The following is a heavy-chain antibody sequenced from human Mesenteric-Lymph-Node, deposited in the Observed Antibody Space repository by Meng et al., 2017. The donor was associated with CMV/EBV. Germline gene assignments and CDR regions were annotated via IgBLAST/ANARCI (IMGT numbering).Heavy chain of an antibody. CDR1: GFTFSGSA. CDR2: IRSRANSYTT. CDR3: LRPNCTGDSCYLLH. J-gene: IGHJ4*02. Sequence: GGSLRLSCAASGFTFSGSAMHWVRQAPGKGLQWVGRIRSRANSYTTAYSPSVKGRFTISRDDSKSMAFLQMNSLEAEDTAVYYCLRPNCTGDSCYLLHWGQGTLVTVSS. D-gene: IGHD2-8*02. V-gene: IGHV3-73*01.